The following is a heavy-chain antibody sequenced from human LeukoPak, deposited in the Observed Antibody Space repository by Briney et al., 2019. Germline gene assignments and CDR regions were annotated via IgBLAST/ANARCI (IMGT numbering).Heavy chain of an antibody. CDR3: ARGEGPPYYDFWSGYWDYFDY. D-gene: IGHD3-3*01. V-gene: IGHV4-39*01. CDR2: IYYSGST. CDR1: GGSISSSSYY. J-gene: IGHJ4*02. Sequence: SETLSLTCTVSGGSISSSSYYWGWIRQPPGKGLEWIGSIYYSGSTYYNPSLKSRVTISVDTSKYQFSLKLSSVTAADTAVYYCARGEGPPYYDFWSGYWDYFDYWGQGTLVTVSS.